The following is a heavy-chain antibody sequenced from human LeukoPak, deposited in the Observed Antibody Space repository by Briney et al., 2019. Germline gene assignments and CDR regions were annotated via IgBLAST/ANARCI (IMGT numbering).Heavy chain of an antibody. J-gene: IGHJ3*02. D-gene: IGHD2-21*01. CDR2: IYPGDSDS. V-gene: IGHV5-51*01. CDR3: ARHYSPWDAFDI. Sequence: GESLKISCKGSGYSFTRYWIGWVRQMLGKGLEWMGIIYPGDSDSRYSPSFQGQVTISADKPISTAYLQWSSLKASDTAMYYCARHYSPWDAFDIWGQGTMVTVSS. CDR1: GYSFTRYW.